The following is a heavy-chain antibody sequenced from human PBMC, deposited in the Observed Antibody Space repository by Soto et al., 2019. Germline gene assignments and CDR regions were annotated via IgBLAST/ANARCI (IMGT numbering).Heavy chain of an antibody. D-gene: IGHD5-12*01. J-gene: IGHJ4*02. CDR1: GFTFSSYS. V-gene: IGHV3-21*01. CDR3: ATSRTRGYSGYESVY. Sequence: GGSLRLSCAASGFTFSSYSMNLVRQAPGKGLEWVSSISSSSSYIYYADSVKGRFTISRDNAKNSLYLQMNSLRAEDTAVYYCATSRTRGYSGYESVYWGQGTLVTVSS. CDR2: ISSSSSYI.